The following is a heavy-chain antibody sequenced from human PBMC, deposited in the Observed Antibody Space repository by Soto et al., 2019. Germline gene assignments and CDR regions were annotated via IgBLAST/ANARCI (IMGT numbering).Heavy chain of an antibody. CDR3: AREVEGLEY. V-gene: IGHV3-30*04. J-gene: IGHJ4*02. Sequence: QVQLVESGGGVVQPGRSLRLSCAASGFTFSSYAMHWVRQAPGKGLEWVAIIWYDGSNIYYADSVKGRFTISRDNSKNTLYLQMNSLRAEDTGVYYCAREVEGLEYWGQGTLVTVSS. CDR1: GFTFSSYA. D-gene: IGHD2-15*01. CDR2: IWYDGSNI.